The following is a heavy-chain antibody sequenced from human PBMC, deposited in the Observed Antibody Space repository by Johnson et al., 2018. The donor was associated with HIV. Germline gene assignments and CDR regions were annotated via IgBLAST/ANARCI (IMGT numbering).Heavy chain of an antibody. V-gene: IGHV3-30*02. CDR1: GFTFSDLD. Sequence: QVQLVESVGGLVQPGGSLRLSCAASGFTFSDLDYYMDWFRQAPGKGLEWVAVIWYDGSNKYYADSVKGRFIISRDNAKNTLYLQVNSRRAEATAVYYCAEERGESGESENEEWPSDYYDFWSGYWPFAFDIWGQGTMGTVSS. J-gene: IGHJ3*02. CDR2: IWYDGSNK. CDR3: AEERGESGESENEEWPSDYYDFWSGYWPFAFDI. D-gene: IGHD3-3*01.